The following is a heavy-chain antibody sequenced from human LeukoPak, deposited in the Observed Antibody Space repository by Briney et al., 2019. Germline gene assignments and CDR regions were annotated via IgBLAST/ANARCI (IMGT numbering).Heavy chain of an antibody. J-gene: IGHJ4*02. CDR2: IYYSGST. CDR1: GGSISSSSYY. CDR3: ARDSVVGATNY. V-gene: IGHV4-39*07. Sequence: SETLSLTCTVSGGSISSSSYYWGWIRQPPGTGLEWIGSIYYSGSTYYNPSLKSRVTISVDTSKNQFSLKLSSVTVADTAVYYCARDSVVGATNYWGQGTLVTVSS. D-gene: IGHD1-26*01.